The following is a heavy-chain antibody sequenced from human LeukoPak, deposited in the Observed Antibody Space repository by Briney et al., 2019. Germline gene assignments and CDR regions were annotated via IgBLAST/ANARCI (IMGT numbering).Heavy chain of an antibody. CDR1: GFTFSSYV. CDR2: ISVDGNNK. D-gene: IGHD6-19*01. V-gene: IGHV3-30*18. Sequence: GRSLRLSCVDSGFTFSSYVMHWVRQAPGKGLECVAVISVDGNNKNYGDSVKGRFTISRDNSKNTLFLQMNSLRAEDTAVYYCAKDLRGYSSAWLDYWGQGTLVIVYS. J-gene: IGHJ4*02. CDR3: AKDLRGYSSAWLDY.